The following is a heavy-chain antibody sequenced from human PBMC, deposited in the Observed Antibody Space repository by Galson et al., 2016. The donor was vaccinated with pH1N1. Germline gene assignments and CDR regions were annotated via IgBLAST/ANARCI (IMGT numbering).Heavy chain of an antibody. CDR1: GYTFINYY. CDR2: IDPSGGGV. D-gene: IGHD1-26*01. V-gene: IGHV1-46*03. CDR3: TRDLGRLRDY. J-gene: IGHJ4*02. Sequence: QSGAEVKKPGSSVKVSCKASGYTFINYYFHWVRQAPGQGLEWMGVIDPSGGGVTYSQKFQGRGTMTRDTSTSTVYMELSSLKSDDTAVYYCTRDLGRLRDYWGQGTLVTVSS.